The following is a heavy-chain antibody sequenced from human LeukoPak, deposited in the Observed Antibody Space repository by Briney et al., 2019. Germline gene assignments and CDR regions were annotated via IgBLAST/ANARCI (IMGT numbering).Heavy chain of an antibody. D-gene: IGHD3-16*02. Sequence: PSETLSLTCTVSGYSISSGYYWGGIRQPPGKGLEWIGSIYHSGSTYYNPSLKSRVTISVDTSKNHFSLKLSSVTAADTAEYYCAREGIMLMFGGVIVPLHWFDPLRRGTIVTGSS. CDR2: IYHSGST. V-gene: IGHV4-38-2*02. CDR1: GYSISSGYY. CDR3: AREGIMLMFGGVIVPLHWFDP. J-gene: IGHJ5*02.